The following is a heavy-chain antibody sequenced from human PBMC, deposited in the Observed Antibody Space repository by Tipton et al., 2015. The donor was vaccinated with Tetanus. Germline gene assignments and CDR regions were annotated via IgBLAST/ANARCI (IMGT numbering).Heavy chain of an antibody. CDR2: IYVSGAT. J-gene: IGHJ3*01. D-gene: IGHD2-15*01. CDR3: VRPKDYAFDV. CDR1: GGSIGGSEYY. Sequence: TLSLTCTVSGGSIGGSEYYWGWIRQPPGKGLEWIGSIYVSGATYYFPSLKSRVTISVATSMNHFSLRLTSVTAADSAVYYCVRPKDYAFDVWGQGTMVSVSS. V-gene: IGHV4-39*02.